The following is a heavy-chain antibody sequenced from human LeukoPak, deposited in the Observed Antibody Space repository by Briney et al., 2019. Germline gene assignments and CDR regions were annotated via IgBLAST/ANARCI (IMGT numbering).Heavy chain of an antibody. CDR3: AAFTYDILTA. V-gene: IGHV4-4*07. CDR2: IYTSGST. D-gene: IGHD3-9*01. J-gene: IGHJ4*02. CDR1: GGSISSYY. Sequence: KSSETLSLTCTVSGGSISSYYWSWIRQPAGKGLEWIGRIYTSGSTSYNPSLQSRVTMSVDTSKNQFSLKVNSVTAADTAFYYCAAFTYDILTAWGQGALVTVSS.